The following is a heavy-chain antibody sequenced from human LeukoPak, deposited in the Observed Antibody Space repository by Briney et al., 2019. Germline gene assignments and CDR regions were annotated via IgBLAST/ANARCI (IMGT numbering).Heavy chain of an antibody. Sequence: ASVKVSRKASGYTFTSYDINWVRQATGQGLEWMGWMNPNSGNTGYAQKFQGRVTMTRNTSISTAYMELSSLRSEDTAVYYCARSYYDFWSGVTPVGYWGQGTLVTVSS. D-gene: IGHD3-3*01. CDR2: MNPNSGNT. CDR3: ARSYYDFWSGVTPVGY. V-gene: IGHV1-8*01. CDR1: GYTFTSYD. J-gene: IGHJ4*02.